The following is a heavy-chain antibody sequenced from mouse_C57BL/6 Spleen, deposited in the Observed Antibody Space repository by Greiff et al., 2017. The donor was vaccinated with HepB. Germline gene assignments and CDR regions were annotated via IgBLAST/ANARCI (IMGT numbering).Heavy chain of an antibody. CDR1: GYTFTSYW. CDR3: ARDYYGSSGYFDY. D-gene: IGHD1-1*01. CDR2: INPSSGYT. Sequence: QVQLQQSGAELAKPGASVKLSCKASGYTFTSYWMHWVKQRPGQGLEWIGYINPSSGYTKYNQTFKDKATLTADKSSSTAYMQLSSLTYEDSAVYDCARDYYGSSGYFDYWGQGTTLTVSS. J-gene: IGHJ2*01. V-gene: IGHV1-7*01.